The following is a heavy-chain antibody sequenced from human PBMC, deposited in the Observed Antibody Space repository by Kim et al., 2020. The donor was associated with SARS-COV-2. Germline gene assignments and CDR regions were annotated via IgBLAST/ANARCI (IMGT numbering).Heavy chain of an antibody. J-gene: IGHJ2*01. Sequence: SETLSLTCAVYGGSFSGYYWSWIRQPPGKGLEWIGEINHSGSTNYNPSLKSRVTISVDTTKNQFSLKLSSVPAADTAVYYCSRGPWTLLYFDLWGRGTPV. V-gene: IGHV4-34*01. CDR2: INHSGST. D-gene: IGHD3-3*01. CDR3: SRGPWTLLYFDL. CDR1: GGSFSGYY.